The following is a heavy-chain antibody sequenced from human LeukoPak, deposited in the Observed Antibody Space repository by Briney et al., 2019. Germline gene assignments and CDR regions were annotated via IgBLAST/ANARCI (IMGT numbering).Heavy chain of an antibody. D-gene: IGHD1-26*01. CDR3: ARDDLQGAGPFDY. V-gene: IGHV4-39*07. Sequence: PSETLSLTCSVSGGSISSSSYYWGWIRQPPGKGLEWIGSIYSSGITNYNPSLESRLSISVDMSNNQFSLKLSSVTDADAAVYYCARDDLQGAGPFDYWGQGILVTVSS. CDR2: IYSSGIT. J-gene: IGHJ4*02. CDR1: GGSISSSSYY.